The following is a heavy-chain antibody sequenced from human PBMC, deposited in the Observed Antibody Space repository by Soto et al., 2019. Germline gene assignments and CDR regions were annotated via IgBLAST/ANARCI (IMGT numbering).Heavy chain of an antibody. CDR1: GFTFSSYA. V-gene: IGHV3-30-3*01. J-gene: IGHJ4*02. CDR2: ISYDGSNK. CDR3: ARSDSSSSSYYFDY. D-gene: IGHD6-13*01. Sequence: QVQLVESGGGVVQPGRSLRLSCAASGFTFSSYAMHWVRQAPGKGLEWVAVISYDGSNKYYADSVKGRFTISRDNSKNTLYLKMNSLRAEDTAVYYCARSDSSSSSYYFDYWGQGTLVTVSS.